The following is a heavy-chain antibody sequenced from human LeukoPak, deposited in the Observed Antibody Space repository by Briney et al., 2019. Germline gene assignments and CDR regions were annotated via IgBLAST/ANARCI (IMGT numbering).Heavy chain of an antibody. CDR3: ARDPPGKSSSSGKDTKNY. D-gene: IGHD6-6*01. Sequence: PSETLSLTCSVSGYSISSGYYWGWIRQPPGKGLEWIGSIYYSGSTYYNPSLKSRVTISVDTSKNQFSLKLSSVTAADTAVHYCARDPPGKSSSSGKDTKNYWGQGTLVTVSS. V-gene: IGHV4-38-2*02. J-gene: IGHJ4*02. CDR2: IYYSGST. CDR1: GYSISSGYY.